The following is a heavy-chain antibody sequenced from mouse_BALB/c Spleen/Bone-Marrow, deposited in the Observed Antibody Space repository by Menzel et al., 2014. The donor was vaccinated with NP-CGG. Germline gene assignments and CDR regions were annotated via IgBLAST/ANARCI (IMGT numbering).Heavy chain of an antibody. CDR2: PSDSET. D-gene: IGHD2-1*01. Sequence: PSDSETRLNQKFKDKATLTVDTSSSTAYMQLSSLTSEDTAVYFCARGVYYGNYFDYWGQGTTLTVSS. CDR3: ARGVYYGNYFDY. J-gene: IGHJ2*01. V-gene: IGHV1-59*01.